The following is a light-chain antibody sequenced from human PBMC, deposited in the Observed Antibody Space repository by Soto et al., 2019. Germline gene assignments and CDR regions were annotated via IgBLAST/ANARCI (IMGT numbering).Light chain of an antibody. V-gene: IGKV3-15*01. CDR2: VAS. CDR1: QSVRSN. CDR3: QHYNNWPYT. J-gene: IGKJ2*01. Sequence: DIVMTQSPVTLSVSPGERATLSRRASQSVRSNLAWYQQKPGQAPRLLIFVASTRATGIAARFRGSGSGTEFTLTISSLQSVDFAVYYCQHYNNWPYTFGQGTKLAIK.